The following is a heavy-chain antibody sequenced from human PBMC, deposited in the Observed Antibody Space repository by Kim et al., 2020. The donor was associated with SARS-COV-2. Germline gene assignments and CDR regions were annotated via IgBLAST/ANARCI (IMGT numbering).Heavy chain of an antibody. D-gene: IGHD2-2*01. CDR3: AAVVVPAAIGRVGY. Sequence: PSLKSRVTISVDTSKNQFSLKLSSVTAADTAVYYCAAVVVPAAIGRVGYWGQGTLVTVSS. V-gene: IGHV4-39*01. J-gene: IGHJ4*02.